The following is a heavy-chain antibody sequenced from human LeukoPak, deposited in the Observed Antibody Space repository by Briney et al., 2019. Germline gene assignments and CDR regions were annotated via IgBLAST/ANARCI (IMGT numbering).Heavy chain of an antibody. CDR3: ARRPEYSSPINYYYYMDV. CDR2: INHSGST. CDR1: GGSFSGYY. Sequence: PSETLSLTCAVYGGSFSGYYWSWIRQPPGKGLEWIGEINHSGSTNYNPSLKSRVTISVDTSKNQFSLKLSSVTAADTAVYYCARRPEYSSPINYYYYMDVWGKGTTVTVSS. V-gene: IGHV4-34*01. J-gene: IGHJ6*03. D-gene: IGHD6-6*01.